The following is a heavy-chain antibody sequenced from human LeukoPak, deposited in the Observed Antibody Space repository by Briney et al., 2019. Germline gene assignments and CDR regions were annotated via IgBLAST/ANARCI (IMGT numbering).Heavy chain of an antibody. J-gene: IGHJ3*02. Sequence: GSLRLSCAASGFTFSSYAMSWIRQPPGKGLEWIGHIYYSGNTIYNPSLKSRVTISVDTSKNQFSLKLTSVTTADTAVYYCAGEDYFDSSGYASWRFDIWGQGTMVTVSS. D-gene: IGHD3-22*01. CDR1: GFTFSSYA. V-gene: IGHV4-59*01. CDR3: AGEDYFDSSGYASWRFDI. CDR2: IYYSGNT.